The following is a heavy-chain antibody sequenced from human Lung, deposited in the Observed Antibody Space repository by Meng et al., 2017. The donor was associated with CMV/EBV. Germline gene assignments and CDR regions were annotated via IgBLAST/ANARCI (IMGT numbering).Heavy chain of an antibody. J-gene: IGHJ6*04. CDR2: IRQGEDEI. CDR3: ARARLEVNRYYYGMDV. D-gene: IGHD6-19*01. Sequence: SXAASGFTFSSFWMAWIRQAPGKGLEWVGNIRQGEDEIQYVGSVKGRFTITRDNAKNSLFLQMNSLRAEDTAVYYCARARLEVNRYYYGMDVWGEGXPVTVSS. V-gene: IGHV3-7*04. CDR1: GFTFSSFW.